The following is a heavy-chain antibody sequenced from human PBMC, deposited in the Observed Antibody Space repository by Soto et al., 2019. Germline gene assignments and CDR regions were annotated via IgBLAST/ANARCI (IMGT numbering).Heavy chain of an antibody. D-gene: IGHD3-16*02. CDR1: GFTFSNAW. J-gene: IGHJ4*02. CDR3: STTSYGSYRSDFDY. CDR2: IKSKTDGGTT. V-gene: IGHV3-15*01. Sequence: GGSLRLSCAASGFTFSNAWMSWVRQAPGKGLEWVGRIKSKTDGGTTDYAAPVKGRFTISRDDSKNTLYLQMNSLKTEDTAVYYCSTTSYGSYRSDFDYWGQGTLVIVSS.